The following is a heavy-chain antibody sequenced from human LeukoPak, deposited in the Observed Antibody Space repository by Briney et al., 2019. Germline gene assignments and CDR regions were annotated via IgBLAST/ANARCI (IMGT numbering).Heavy chain of an antibody. V-gene: IGHV1-18*01. D-gene: IGHD4-11*01. Sequence: ASVKVSCKASGYTFTSYGISWVRQAPGQGLEWMGWMSDYNGNTNYAQKLQGRVTMTTDTSTSTAYMELRSLRSDDTAVYYCARDLYRDSLPVSWFDPWGQGTLVTVSS. CDR1: GYTFTSYG. CDR3: ARDLYRDSLPVSWFDP. J-gene: IGHJ5*02. CDR2: MSDYNGNT.